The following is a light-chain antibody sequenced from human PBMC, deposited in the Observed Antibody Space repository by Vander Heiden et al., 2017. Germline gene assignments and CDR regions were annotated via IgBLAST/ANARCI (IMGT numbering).Light chain of an antibody. CDR1: QSIRNY. V-gene: IGKV1-39*01. CDR3: QQTYSNTPWT. Sequence: IQMSQSPSSQSASEGDRLTPTCRASQSIRNYLTCYQQKPGKAPKLLIYAAYTLQSGVPSRFSGSGSGTDFTLTISSLEPEDFATYYCQQTYSNTPWTFGQGTKVEIK. J-gene: IGKJ1*01. CDR2: AAY.